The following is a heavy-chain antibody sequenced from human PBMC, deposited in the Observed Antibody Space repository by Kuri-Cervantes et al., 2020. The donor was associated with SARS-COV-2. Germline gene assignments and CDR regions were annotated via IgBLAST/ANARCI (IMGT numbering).Heavy chain of an antibody. CDR2: ISYDGSNK. D-gene: IGHD3-3*01. CDR3: ATHLGLYDFCSGYWLGYFDL. Sequence: GGSLRLSCAASGFTFSSYAMHWVRQAPGKGLEWVAVISYDGSNKYYADSVKGRFTISRDNSKNTLYLQMNSLRAEDTAVYYCATHLGLYDFCSGYWLGYFDLWGRGTLVTVSS. V-gene: IGHV3-30-3*01. J-gene: IGHJ2*01. CDR1: GFTFSSYA.